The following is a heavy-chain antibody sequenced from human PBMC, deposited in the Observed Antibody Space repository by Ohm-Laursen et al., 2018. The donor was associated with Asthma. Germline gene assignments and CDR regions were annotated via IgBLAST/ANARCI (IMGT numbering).Heavy chain of an antibody. CDR1: GFTFSSYA. CDR3: AKDRGFNYGYGMDV. J-gene: IGHJ6*02. Sequence: SLRLSCTASGFTFSSYAINWVRQAPGKGLEWVSSISVGGSTHYADSVKGRFTNSRDNSKNTLYLQMNSLRAEDTALYYCAKDRGFNYGYGMDVWGQGTTVTVSS. V-gene: IGHV3-23*01. D-gene: IGHD5-18*01. CDR2: ISVGGST.